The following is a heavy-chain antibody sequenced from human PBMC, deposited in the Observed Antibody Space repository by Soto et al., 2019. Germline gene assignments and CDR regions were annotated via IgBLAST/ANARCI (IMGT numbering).Heavy chain of an antibody. CDR3: ARRGLVVAATGYYYYYMDV. CDR1: GFTFSDYY. V-gene: IGHV3-11*01. CDR2: ISSSGSTI. J-gene: IGHJ6*03. Sequence: GGSLRLSCAASGFTFSDYYMSWIRQAPGKGLEWVSYISSSGSTIYYADSVKGRFTISRDNAKNSLYLQMNSLGAEDTAVYYCARRGLVVAATGYYYYYMDVWGKGTTVTAP. D-gene: IGHD2-15*01.